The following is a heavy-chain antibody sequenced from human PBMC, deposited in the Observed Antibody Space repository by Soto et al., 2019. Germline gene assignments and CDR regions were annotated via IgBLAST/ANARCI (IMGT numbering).Heavy chain of an antibody. Sequence: SETLSLTCSVSGGSINSSSYFWGWVRQPPGKGLEWIGSIYYSGSTYYSPSLRSRVTISVATSKNQFSLKLSSVTAADTAVFYCARHYSSGSRNWFDPWGQGTLVTVSS. J-gene: IGHJ5*02. CDR1: GGSINSSSYF. CDR2: IYYSGST. CDR3: ARHYSSGSRNWFDP. D-gene: IGHD6-19*01. V-gene: IGHV4-39*01.